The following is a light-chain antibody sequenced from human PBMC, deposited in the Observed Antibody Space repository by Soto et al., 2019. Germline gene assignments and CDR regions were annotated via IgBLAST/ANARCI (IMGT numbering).Light chain of an antibody. CDR2: SSS. CDR1: QGIITY. V-gene: IGKV1-39*01. Sequence: DIQLTQSPSSLSSSVGYRFTITCRASQGIITYLNWYQQKPGKAPNLLIYSSSTLQSGVPSRFSGSGSGTDFTLTISSLQPEDFATYYCQQSFSSRWTFGQGTKVDIK. CDR3: QQSFSSRWT. J-gene: IGKJ1*01.